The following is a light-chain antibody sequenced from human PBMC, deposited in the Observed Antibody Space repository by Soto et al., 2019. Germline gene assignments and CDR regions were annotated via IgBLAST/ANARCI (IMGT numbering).Light chain of an antibody. V-gene: IGKV4-1*01. CDR1: QSVLHSSNNYNY. J-gene: IGKJ1*01. CDR3: LQGFTTPLT. Sequence: DIVMTQSPDSLAVSLGERATIDCKSSQSVLHSSNNYNYLAWYQQKPGQPPKLLIYWASTRESGVPDRFSGSGSGTDFTLTISSLQAEDVAVYYCLQGFTTPLTFGQGTKVEIK. CDR2: WAS.